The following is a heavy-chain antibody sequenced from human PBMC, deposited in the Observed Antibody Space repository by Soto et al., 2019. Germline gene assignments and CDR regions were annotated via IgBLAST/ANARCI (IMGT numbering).Heavy chain of an antibody. D-gene: IGHD1-1*01. V-gene: IGHV1-18*04. J-gene: IGHJ4*02. CDR1: GYTFTSYG. CDR3: VRDIDYNIDF. CDR2: IHGYNGDT. Sequence: QIQLVQSGGEVREPGASVKVSCKSSGYTFTSYGVSWVRQAPGQGLGWMGWIHGYNGDTQYAQKFQGRLFVTTDTPTDSASMELRSLSCDDTDVYYCVRDIDYNIDFWGQGTLVTVSS.